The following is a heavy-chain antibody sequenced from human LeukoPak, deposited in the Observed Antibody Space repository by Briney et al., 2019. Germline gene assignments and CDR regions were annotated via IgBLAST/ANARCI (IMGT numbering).Heavy chain of an antibody. J-gene: IGHJ4*02. CDR2: ITSSSSYA. CDR3: ARGNTGYSSGWGHY. D-gene: IGHD6-19*01. CDR1: GFTFSTYN. Sequence: PGGSLRLSCEASGFTFSTYNMNWVRQAPGKRLEWVSSITSSSSYAFYADSVKGRFTISRDNAKNSLYLQMNSLRAEDTAVYYCARGNTGYSSGWGHYWGQGTLVTVSS. V-gene: IGHV3-21*01.